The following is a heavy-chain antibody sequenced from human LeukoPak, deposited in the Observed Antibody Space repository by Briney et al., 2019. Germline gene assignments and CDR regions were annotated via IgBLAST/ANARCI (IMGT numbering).Heavy chain of an antibody. D-gene: IGHD2-2*01. CDR1: GFTFSSFA. J-gene: IGHJ4*02. Sequence: GGSLRPSCAASGFTFSSFAMRWVRQAPGKGLEWVSSISGNGVGTYYADSVKGRFTISRDNSKNSLNLQMNSLRVEDTAVYYCAKRGSTSYHFDSWGQGTLITVSS. CDR3: AKRGSTSYHFDS. CDR2: ISGNGVGT. V-gene: IGHV3-23*01.